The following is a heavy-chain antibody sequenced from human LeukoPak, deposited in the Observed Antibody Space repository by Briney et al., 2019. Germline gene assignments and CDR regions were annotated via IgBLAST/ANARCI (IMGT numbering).Heavy chain of an antibody. CDR1: GGSISSGSYY. Sequence: SQALSLTCTVSGGSISSGSYYWSWIRQPAGKGLEWIGRIYTGGSTNYNPSLKSRVTISVDTSKNQFSLKLSSVTAADTAVYYCARDGYYYDSSGYQNYFDYWGQGTPVTVSS. D-gene: IGHD3-22*01. CDR2: IYTGGST. CDR3: ARDGYYYDSSGYQNYFDY. V-gene: IGHV4-61*02. J-gene: IGHJ4*02.